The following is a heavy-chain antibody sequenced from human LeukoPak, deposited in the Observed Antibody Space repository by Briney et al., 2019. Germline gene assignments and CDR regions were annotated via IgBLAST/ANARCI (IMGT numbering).Heavy chain of an antibody. J-gene: IGHJ4*02. Sequence: PGRSLRLSCAASGFTFDDYAMDWVRQAPGKGLEWVSGISWNSGSIGYADSVKGRFTISRDNAKNSLYLQMNSLRAEDTALYYCAKDATGTTVTILDYWGQGTLVTVSS. V-gene: IGHV3-9*01. CDR2: ISWNSGSI. D-gene: IGHD4-11*01. CDR1: GFTFDDYA. CDR3: AKDATGTTVTILDY.